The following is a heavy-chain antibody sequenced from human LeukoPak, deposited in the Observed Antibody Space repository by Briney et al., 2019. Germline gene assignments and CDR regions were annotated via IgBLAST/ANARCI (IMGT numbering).Heavy chain of an antibody. V-gene: IGHV3-23*01. CDR3: ARDPAYSSSWYPLFDY. D-gene: IGHD6-13*01. Sequence: GGSLRLSCAVSGFAFGSEAMSWVRQSPARGLEWVASISPGGGTTYYADYVKGRFTISRDNSNNSLFVQMNSLRAEDTAVYYCARDPAYSSSWYPLFDYWGQGTLVTVSS. J-gene: IGHJ4*02. CDR1: GFAFGSEA. CDR2: ISPGGGTT.